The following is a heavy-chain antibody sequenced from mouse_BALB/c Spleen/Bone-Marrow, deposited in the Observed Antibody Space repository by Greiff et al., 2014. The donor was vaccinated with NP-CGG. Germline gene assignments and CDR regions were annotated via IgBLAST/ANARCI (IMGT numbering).Heavy chain of an antibody. CDR2: IWGDGRT. Sequence: VKLVESGPGLVAPSQTLSITCTVSGFSLSGFAVNWVRQPPGKGLEWLGMIWGDGRTDYNSTLKSRLNISKDNSKSQVFLKMSSLQTDDTAKYYYARDQEYRNFYYAMDYWGQGTPVTVS. CDR1: GFSLSGFA. V-gene: IGHV2-6-7*01. D-gene: IGHD2-10*02. J-gene: IGHJ4*01. CDR3: ARDQEYRNFYYAMDY.